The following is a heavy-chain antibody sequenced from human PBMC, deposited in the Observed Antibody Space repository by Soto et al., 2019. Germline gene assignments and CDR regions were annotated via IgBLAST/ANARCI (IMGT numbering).Heavy chain of an antibody. CDR1: GFTFDDYA. CDR3: PNDIVTDTGSGSYYYYGMDV. CDR2: ISWNSGSI. J-gene: IGHJ6*02. Sequence: GGSLRLSCAASGFTFDDYAMHWVRQAPGKGLEWVSGISWNSGSIGYADSVKGRFTISRDNAKNSLYLQMNSLRAEDTALYYFPNDIVTDTGSGSYYYYGMDVWGQGTTVTVSS. V-gene: IGHV3-9*01. D-gene: IGHD3-10*01.